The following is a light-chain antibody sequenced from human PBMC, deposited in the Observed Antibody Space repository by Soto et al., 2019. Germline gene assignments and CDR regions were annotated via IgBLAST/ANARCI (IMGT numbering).Light chain of an antibody. CDR1: SSDVGGYNS. CDR3: SSYTTSTTYV. J-gene: IGLJ1*01. CDR2: EVS. Sequence: SALTQPASVSGSPGQSITISCTGTSSDVGGYNSVSWYQQHPGKAPKLMIYEVSNRPSGVSNRFSGSKSANTASLTISGLQAEDEADYFCSSYTTSTTYVFGTGTKVTVL. V-gene: IGLV2-14*01.